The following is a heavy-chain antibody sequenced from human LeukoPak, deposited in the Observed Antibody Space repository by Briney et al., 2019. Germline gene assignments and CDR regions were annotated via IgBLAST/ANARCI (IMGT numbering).Heavy chain of an antibody. CDR3: ARGPYYDILTGYYPNYYYGMDV. J-gene: IGHJ6*02. Sequence: GGSLRLSCVASGVTLSNYAMSWARQAPGKGLEWVAVISYDGSNKYYADSVKGRFTISRDNSKNTLYLQMNSLRAEDTAVYYCARGPYYDILTGYYPNYYYGMDVWGQGTTVTVSS. CDR2: ISYDGSNK. CDR1: GVTLSNYA. D-gene: IGHD3-9*01. V-gene: IGHV3-30-3*01.